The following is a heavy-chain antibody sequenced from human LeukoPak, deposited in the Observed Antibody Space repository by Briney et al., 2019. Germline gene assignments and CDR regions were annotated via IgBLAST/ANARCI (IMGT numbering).Heavy chain of an antibody. Sequence: GGSLRLSCAASGFTFSDYYMSWIRQAPGKGLEWVSYISSSGSTIYYADSVKGRFTISRDNSKNTLYLQMNSLRAEDTAVYYCANLVVRNGRDYWGQGTLVTVSS. CDR1: GFTFSDYY. CDR2: ISSSGSTI. V-gene: IGHV3-11*04. CDR3: ANLVVRNGRDY. D-gene: IGHD2-15*01. J-gene: IGHJ4*02.